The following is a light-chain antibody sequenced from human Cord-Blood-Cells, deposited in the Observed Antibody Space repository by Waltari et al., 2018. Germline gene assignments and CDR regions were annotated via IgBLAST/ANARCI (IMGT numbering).Light chain of an antibody. CDR3: QQCNSSPFT. CDR1: QIVRSN. CDR2: GAS. J-gene: IGKJ3*01. V-gene: IGKV3-15*01. Sequence: EIVMTKSPATLSVSPGEKATLSCRASQIVRSNLAWYQQKPGQAPKLLIYGASTRATGIPARFSGSGSGTEFTLTISSLQSEDFAVYYCQQCNSSPFTFGPGTKVDIK.